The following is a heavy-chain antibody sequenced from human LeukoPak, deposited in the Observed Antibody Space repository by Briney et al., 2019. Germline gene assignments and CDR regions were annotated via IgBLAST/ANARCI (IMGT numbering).Heavy chain of an antibody. V-gene: IGHV3-7*01. D-gene: IGHD6-13*01. Sequence: PGGSLRLSCAASGFTFSNYLMSWVRQAPGKGLEWVANIKQDGSEKYYVDSVKGRFTISRDNAKNSLYLQMNSLRAEDTAVYYCARDPAGYDYWGQGTLVTVSS. CDR2: IKQDGSEK. CDR3: ARDPAGYDY. CDR1: GFTFSNYL. J-gene: IGHJ4*02.